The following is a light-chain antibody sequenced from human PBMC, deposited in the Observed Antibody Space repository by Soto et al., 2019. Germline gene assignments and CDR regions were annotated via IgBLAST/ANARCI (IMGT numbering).Light chain of an antibody. CDR1: QSISNW. CDR3: QQYKSYWT. CDR2: EAS. V-gene: IGKV1-5*03. J-gene: IGKJ1*01. Sequence: DIQMTQSPATLSASVGDRVTLTCRASQSISNWLAWYQLKPGKPPKLLIHEASNLQSGVPSTFSGSGSGTDFTLTITSLQPDDFATYYCQQYKSYWTFGQGTKVDIK.